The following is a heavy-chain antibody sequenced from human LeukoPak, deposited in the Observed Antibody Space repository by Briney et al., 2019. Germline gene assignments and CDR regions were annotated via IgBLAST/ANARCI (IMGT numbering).Heavy chain of an antibody. V-gene: IGHV1-69*04. CDR1: GGTSNSHA. Sequence: SVKVSCKASGGTSNSHAISWVRQAPGQGLEWMGRIIPNLGTTNRAQNFQDRVTLTADKSTNTAYMELTSLTSDDTAVYYCATTNDGGGYQWRDFFDFWGQGTLVTVSS. CDR2: IIPNLGTT. D-gene: IGHD3-22*01. J-gene: IGHJ4*02. CDR3: ATTNDGGGYQWRDFFDF.